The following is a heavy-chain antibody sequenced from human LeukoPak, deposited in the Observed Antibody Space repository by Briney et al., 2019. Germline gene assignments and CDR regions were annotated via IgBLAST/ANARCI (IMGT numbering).Heavy chain of an antibody. Sequence: GGSLRLSCAASGFTFSSYDMHWVRQAPGKGLEWVAVIWYDGSNKYYADSVKGRFTISRDNSKNTLYLQMNSLRAEDTAVYYCARDVGSSGYYFTWGQGTLVTVSS. J-gene: IGHJ4*02. V-gene: IGHV3-33*01. CDR3: ARDVGSSGYYFT. CDR1: GFTFSSYD. D-gene: IGHD3-22*01. CDR2: IWYDGSNK.